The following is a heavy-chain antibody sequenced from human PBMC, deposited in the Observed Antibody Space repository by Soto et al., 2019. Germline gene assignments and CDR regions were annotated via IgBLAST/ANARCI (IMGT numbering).Heavy chain of an antibody. V-gene: IGHV4-4*07. CDR2: IHSSGNT. CDR1: GGTISGYY. CDR3: ARGQRFSAWFDP. Sequence: QVHLQESGPGLVKPSETLSLTCSVSGGTISGYYWTWIRQPAGKGLEWIGRIHSSGNTKYNPSLQSRVTMSLDTSNNQFSLRLTSVTAADTAVYYCARGQRFSAWFDPWGQGTLVTVSS. J-gene: IGHJ5*02. D-gene: IGHD3-3*01.